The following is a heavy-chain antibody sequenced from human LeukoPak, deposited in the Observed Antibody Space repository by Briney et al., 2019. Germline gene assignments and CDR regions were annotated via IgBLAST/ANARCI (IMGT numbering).Heavy chain of an antibody. CDR1: GYTLTELA. CDR2: FDPEDVET. D-gene: IGHD5-12*01. J-gene: IGHJ4*02. V-gene: IGHV1-24*01. Sequence: GASVKVSCKVSGYTLTELAIHWVRQAPGKGLEWMGGFDPEDVETIYAQKFQGRVTMTEDTYTDTAYMELSSLRSEDTAVYYCATYSGHAAYWGQGTLVSVSS. CDR3: ATYSGHAAY.